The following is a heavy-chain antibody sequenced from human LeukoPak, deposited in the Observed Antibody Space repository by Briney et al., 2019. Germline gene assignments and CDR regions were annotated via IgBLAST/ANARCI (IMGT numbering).Heavy chain of an antibody. CDR2: IYYSGST. V-gene: IGHV4-59*01. CDR3: ARGIWELPLDY. J-gene: IGHJ4*02. CDR1: GGSISSYY. D-gene: IGHD1-26*01. Sequence: PSETLSLTCTVSGGSISSYYWSWIRQPPGKGLEWVGYIYYSGSTNYNPSLKSRVTISVDTSNNQFSLKLSSVTAADTAVYYCARGIWELPLDYWGQGTLVTVSS.